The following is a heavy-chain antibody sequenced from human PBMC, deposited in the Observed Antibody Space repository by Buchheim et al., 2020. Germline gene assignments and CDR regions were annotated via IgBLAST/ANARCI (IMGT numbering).Heavy chain of an antibody. D-gene: IGHD2-2*01. J-gene: IGHJ6*02. CDR2: IIPILGIA. V-gene: IGHV1-69*04. CDR3: ARKVVPAAMPVEWPLYYYGMDV. CDR1: GGTFSSYA. Sequence: QVQLVQSGAEVKKPGSSVKVSCKASGGTFSSYAISWVRQAPGQGLEWMGRIIPILGIANYAQKFQGRVTITADKSTSTAYMELSSLRSEDTAVYYCARKVVPAAMPVEWPLYYYGMDVWGQGTT.